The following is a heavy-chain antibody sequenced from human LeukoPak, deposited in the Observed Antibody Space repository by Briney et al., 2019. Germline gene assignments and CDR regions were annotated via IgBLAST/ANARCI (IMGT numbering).Heavy chain of an antibody. Sequence: SETLSLTCTVSGDSIRGYYWSWIRQPPGKGLEWIGDIHYTGSTDYNPSLKSRVTISVDTSKNQFSLRLSSVTAADTAVYYCARVTGYVMEDYFDYWGQGTLVTVSS. CDR2: IHYTGST. D-gene: IGHD6-13*01. CDR3: ARVTGYVMEDYFDY. J-gene: IGHJ4*02. CDR1: GDSIRGYY. V-gene: IGHV4-59*01.